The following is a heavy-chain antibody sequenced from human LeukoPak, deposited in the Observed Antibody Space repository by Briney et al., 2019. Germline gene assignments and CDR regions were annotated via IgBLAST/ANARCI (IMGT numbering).Heavy chain of an antibody. CDR2: VSGDGGDGVIST. CDR3: AREIEYYDILTPYSGFDY. J-gene: IGHJ4*02. Sequence: GGSLRLSCAASGFTFRPNAMSWVRQGPGKGPEWVSSVSGDGGDGVISTYYADTVKGRFTISRDNSKNTLYLQMNSLRAEDTAVYYCAREIEYYDILTPYSGFDYWGQGTLVTVSS. CDR1: GFTFRPNA. D-gene: IGHD3-9*01. V-gene: IGHV3-23*01.